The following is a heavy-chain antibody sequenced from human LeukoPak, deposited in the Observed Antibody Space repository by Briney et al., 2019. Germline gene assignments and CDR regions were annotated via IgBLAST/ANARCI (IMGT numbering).Heavy chain of an antibody. D-gene: IGHD6-13*01. CDR3: AKDPRRYSRTGGYFDY. CDR2: ISYDGGNK. J-gene: IGHJ4*02. CDR1: GFTFYDYG. V-gene: IGHV3-30*18. Sequence: GGSLRLSCAASGFTFYDYGMHWVRQAPGKGLEWVAFISYDGGNKYYADSVKGRFTISRDNSKNTLYLQMNSLRAEDTAVYYCAKDPRRYSRTGGYFDYWGQGTLVTVSS.